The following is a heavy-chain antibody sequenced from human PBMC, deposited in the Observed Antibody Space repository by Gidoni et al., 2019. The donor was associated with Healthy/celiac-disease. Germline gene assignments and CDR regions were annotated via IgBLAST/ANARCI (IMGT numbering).Heavy chain of an antibody. Sequence: QLQLPESGPGLVKPSETLSLTCTVSGGSIVRNSYCWGWIRQPPGKGLEWIGSIYYNGDTYYNPSLKGRVTMSVDTSKNQFSLKLYSVIATDTAVYYCARIDYYDSSGYPDYWGQGTLVTVSS. CDR2: IYYNGDT. CDR3: ARIDYYDSSGYPDY. V-gene: IGHV4-39*01. J-gene: IGHJ4*02. D-gene: IGHD3-22*01. CDR1: GGSIVRNSYC.